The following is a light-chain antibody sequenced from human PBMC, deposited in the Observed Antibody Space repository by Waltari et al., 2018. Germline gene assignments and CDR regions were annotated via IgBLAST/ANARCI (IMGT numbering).Light chain of an antibody. V-gene: IGKV3-11*01. CDR2: DAS. J-gene: IGKJ5*01. CDR1: QSISSF. CDR3: QQRSDWPT. Sequence: EIVLTQSPDTLSLSPGERASLSCRASQSISSFLAWSQQKPGQAPRLLIYDASSRATDIPARFSGSGFGTDFTLTIDSLEPEDFAVYFCQQRSDWPTFGQGTRLEIK.